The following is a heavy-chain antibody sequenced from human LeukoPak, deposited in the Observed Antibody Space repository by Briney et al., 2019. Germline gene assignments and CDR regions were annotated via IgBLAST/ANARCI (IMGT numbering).Heavy chain of an antibody. V-gene: IGHV3-23*01. CDR3: AKDIFFRGGKAFDY. J-gene: IGHJ4*02. Sequence: PGGSLRLSCAASGFSLSNSAMSWVRQAPGKGLEWVSAISGSGGSTYYADSVKGRFTISRDNSKNTLYLQMNSLRAEDTAVYYCAKDIFFRGGKAFDYWGQGTLVTVSS. CDR1: GFSLSNSA. CDR2: ISGSGGST. D-gene: IGHD4-23*01.